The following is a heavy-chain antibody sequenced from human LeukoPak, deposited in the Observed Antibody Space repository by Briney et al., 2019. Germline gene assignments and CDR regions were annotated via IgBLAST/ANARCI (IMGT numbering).Heavy chain of an antibody. V-gene: IGHV3-30*18. CDR1: GFTFSSYG. CDR3: AKGTGSYDRYYYYGMDV. Sequence: GRSLRLSCAVSGFTFSSYGMLWVRQAPGKGLEWVAVISYDGSNKYYEDSVKGRFTISRDNYKNTLYLQMNSLRAEDTAVYYCAKGTGSYDRYYYYGMDVWGKGTTVTVSS. J-gene: IGHJ6*04. CDR2: ISYDGSNK. D-gene: IGHD3-10*01.